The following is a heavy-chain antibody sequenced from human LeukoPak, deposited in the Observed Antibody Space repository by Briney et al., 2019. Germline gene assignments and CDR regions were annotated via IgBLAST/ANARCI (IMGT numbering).Heavy chain of an antibody. Sequence: ASVKVSCKASGYTFTSYYMHWVRQAPGQGLEWMGIINPSGGSTSYAQKFQGRVTMTRGTSTSTVYMELSSLRSEDTAVYYCARVPSTGYSSSWYRKKETNWFDPWGQGTLVTVSS. CDR1: GYTFTSYY. CDR3: ARVPSTGYSSSWYRKKETNWFDP. CDR2: INPSGGST. V-gene: IGHV1-46*01. D-gene: IGHD6-13*01. J-gene: IGHJ5*02.